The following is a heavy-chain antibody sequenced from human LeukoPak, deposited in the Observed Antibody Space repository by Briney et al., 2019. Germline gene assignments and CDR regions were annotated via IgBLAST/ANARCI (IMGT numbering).Heavy chain of an antibody. CDR2: INVEGDYI. J-gene: IGHJ4*02. CDR3: ARDLTGPYDH. V-gene: IGHV3-74*01. D-gene: IGHD3-22*01. Sequence: PGKSLRLSCAASGFSVSGFWMHWVRQGPGKELVWVARINVEGDYIDYAESVRGRSTISRDSAKNTLYLQMNSVRAEDTAVYSCARDLTGPYDHWGQGTLVTVSS. CDR1: GFSVSGFW.